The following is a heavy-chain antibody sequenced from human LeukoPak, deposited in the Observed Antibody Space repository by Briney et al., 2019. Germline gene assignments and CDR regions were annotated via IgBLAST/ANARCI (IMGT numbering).Heavy chain of an antibody. J-gene: IGHJ4*02. V-gene: IGHV3-15*04. CDR2: IESKSDGGTT. Sequence: PGGSLRLSCAASGFTFTDAWMSWMRQAPGKGLEWVGRIESKSDGGTTYYAAPVKGRFTISRDDLKNTLYLQMNSLKTEDTAVYFCTLDDVGLAPDYWGQGTLVTVSS. CDR3: TLDDVGLAPDY. CDR1: GFTFTDAW. D-gene: IGHD1-26*01.